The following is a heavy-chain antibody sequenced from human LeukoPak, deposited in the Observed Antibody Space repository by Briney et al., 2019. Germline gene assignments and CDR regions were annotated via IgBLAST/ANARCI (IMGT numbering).Heavy chain of an antibody. CDR3: ASTLGIVATIEGDY. CDR1: GFTFSSYS. CDR2: ISSSSSTI. V-gene: IGHV3-48*01. D-gene: IGHD5-12*01. Sequence: GGSLRLSCAASGFTFSSYSMNWVRQAPGKGLEWVSYISSSSSTIYYADSVKGRSTISRDNAKNSLYLQMNSLRAEDTAVYYCASTLGIVATIEGDYWGQGTLVTVSS. J-gene: IGHJ4*02.